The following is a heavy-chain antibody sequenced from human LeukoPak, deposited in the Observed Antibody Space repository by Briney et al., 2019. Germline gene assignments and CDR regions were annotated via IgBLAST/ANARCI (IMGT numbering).Heavy chain of an antibody. J-gene: IGHJ4*02. Sequence: SETLSLTCTVSGGSISSSSHYWGWIRQPPGKGLEWNGSIYYSGTTAYNPSLKSRVTISVDTSKNQFSLKLSSVTAADTAVYYCVRWQSGSMFHPHWGQGTLVTVSS. CDR3: VRWQSGSMFHPH. CDR2: IYYSGTT. V-gene: IGHV4-39*01. D-gene: IGHD3-10*02. CDR1: GGSISSSSHY.